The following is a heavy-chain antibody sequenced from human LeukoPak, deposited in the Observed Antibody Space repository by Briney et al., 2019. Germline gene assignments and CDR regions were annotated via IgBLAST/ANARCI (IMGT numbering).Heavy chain of an antibody. CDR3: ARGVRGGRNWFDP. CDR2: IYHSGST. J-gene: IGHJ5*02. Sequence: SETLSLTCAVSGGSISSGGYSWSWIRQPPGTGLEWIGYIYHSGSTYYNPSLKSRVTISVDRSKNQFSLKLSSVTAADTAVYYCARGVRGGRNWFDPWGQGTLVTVSS. D-gene: IGHD2-8*01. CDR1: GGSISSGGYS. V-gene: IGHV4-30-2*01.